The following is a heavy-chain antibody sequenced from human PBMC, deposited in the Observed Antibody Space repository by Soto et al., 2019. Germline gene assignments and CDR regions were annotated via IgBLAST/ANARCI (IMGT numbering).Heavy chain of an antibody. CDR3: ARHERISRSPFDY. CDR2: IYYSGST. J-gene: IGHJ4*02. D-gene: IGHD2-15*01. V-gene: IGHV4-39*01. Sequence: QLQLQESGPGLVKPSETLSLTCTVSGGSISSSSYYWGWIRQPPGKGLEWIGSIYYSGSTYYNPYLKSRVTISVDTSKNQFSLKLSSVTAADTAVYYCARHERISRSPFDYWGQGTLVTVSS. CDR1: GGSISSSSYY.